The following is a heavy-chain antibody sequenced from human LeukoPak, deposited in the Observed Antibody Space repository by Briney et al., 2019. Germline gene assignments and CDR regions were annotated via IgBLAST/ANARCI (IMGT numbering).Heavy chain of an antibody. CDR3: ATGLGYYSSTSCPRVAY. V-gene: IGHV1-69*01. D-gene: IGHD2-2*01. J-gene: IGHJ4*02. CDR1: GGTFSSYA. Sequence: SVKVSCKASGGTFSSYAISWVRQAPGQGLEWMGGIIPIFGTANYAQKFQGRVTITADESTSTAYMELSSLRSEDTAVYYCATGLGYYSSTSCPRVAYWGQGTLVTVSS. CDR2: IIPIFGTA.